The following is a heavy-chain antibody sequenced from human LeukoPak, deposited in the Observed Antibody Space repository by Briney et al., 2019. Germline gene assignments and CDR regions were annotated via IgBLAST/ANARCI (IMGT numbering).Heavy chain of an antibody. V-gene: IGHV3-48*02. CDR2: ISSTSTT. J-gene: IGHJ4*02. Sequence: GGSLRLSCAVSGFTFGSYTMNWVRQAPGKGLEWVSHISSTSTTNYADSVKGRFTTSKDNAKNLLYLQMNSLRDEDTAVYYCAAAGDYWGQGTLVTVSS. CDR3: AAAGDY. CDR1: GFTFGSYT. D-gene: IGHD3-10*01.